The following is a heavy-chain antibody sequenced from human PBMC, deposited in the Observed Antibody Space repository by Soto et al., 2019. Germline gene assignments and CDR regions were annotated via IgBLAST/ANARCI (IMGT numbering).Heavy chain of an antibody. V-gene: IGHV1-24*01. Sequence: QVQLVQSGAEVKKPGASVKVSCKVHGSTPTELAMHWVRQAPGKGLEWMGGFDPEEGETVYAPNFEGRVPMTEDTPTDTAYMELSSLRSDDPAVYYGPTQGGVDGGFLLNSDPWAQGTLVTVS. D-gene: IGHD3-16*01. CDR1: GSTPTELA. CDR2: FDPEEGET. CDR3: PTQGGVDGGFLLNSDP. J-gene: IGHJ5*02.